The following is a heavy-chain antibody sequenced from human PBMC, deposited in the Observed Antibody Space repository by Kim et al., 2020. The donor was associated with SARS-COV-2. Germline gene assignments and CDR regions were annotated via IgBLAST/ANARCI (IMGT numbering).Heavy chain of an antibody. Sequence: SETLSLTCTVSGGSISSGSYYWSSIRQPAGKGLEWIGRIYTSGSTNYNPSLKSRVTISVDTSKNQFSLKLSSVTAADTAVYYCARGGYCSGGSCYSLGWFDPWGQGTLVTVSS. CDR2: IYTSGST. CDR1: GGSISSGSYY. D-gene: IGHD2-15*01. V-gene: IGHV4-61*02. CDR3: ARGGYCSGGSCYSLGWFDP. J-gene: IGHJ5*02.